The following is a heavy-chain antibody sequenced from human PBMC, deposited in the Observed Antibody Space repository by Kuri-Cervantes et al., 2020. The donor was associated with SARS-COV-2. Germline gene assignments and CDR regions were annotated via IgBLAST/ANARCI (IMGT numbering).Heavy chain of an antibody. V-gene: IGHV4-34*01. CDR1: GGSFSGYY. CDR2: INHNGST. D-gene: IGHD3-16*01. CDR3: ARGRSFVGN. Sequence: SETLSLTCAVYGGSFSGYYWSWIRQPPGKGLEWIGEINHNGSTNYNPSLKSRVTISVGTSKNQFSLKLCSVTAADTAVYYCARGRSFVGNWGQGTLVTVSS. J-gene: IGHJ4*02.